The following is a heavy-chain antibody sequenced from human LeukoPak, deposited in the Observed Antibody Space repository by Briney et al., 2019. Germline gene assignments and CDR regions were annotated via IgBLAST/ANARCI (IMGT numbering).Heavy chain of an antibody. D-gene: IGHD5-18*01. J-gene: IGHJ4*02. V-gene: IGHV4-59*01. CDR2: IYYSGST. CDR1: GGSISSYY. Sequence: SETLSLTCTVSGGSISSYYWSWIRQPPGKGLEWIGYIYYSGSTNYNPSLKSRVTISVDTSKNQFSLKLSSVTAADTAVYYCAKTKGSWIQLWFFDYWGQGTLVTVSS. CDR3: AKTKGSWIQLWFFDY.